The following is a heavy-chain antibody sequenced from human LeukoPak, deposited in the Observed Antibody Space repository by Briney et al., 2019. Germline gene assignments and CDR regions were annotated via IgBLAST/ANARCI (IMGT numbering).Heavy chain of an antibody. J-gene: IGHJ4*02. CDR1: GYTFTGYY. D-gene: IGHD7-27*01. CDR3: ARGPPNWGYDY. CDR2: INPNSGGT. V-gene: IGHV1-2*06. Sequence: ASVKVSCKASGYTFTGYYMHWVRQAPGQGLEWMGRINPNSGGTSYAQKFQGRVTMTRDTSTSTVYMELSSLRSEDTAVYYCARGPPNWGYDYWGPGTLVTVSS.